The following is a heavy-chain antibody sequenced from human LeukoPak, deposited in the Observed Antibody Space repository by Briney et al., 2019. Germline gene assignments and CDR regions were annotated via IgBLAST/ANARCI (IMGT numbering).Heavy chain of an antibody. Sequence: GGSLRLSCAASGFTFSSYGMHWVRQAPGKGLEWVAVISYDGSNKYYADSVKGRFTISRDNSKNTLYLQMNSLRAEDTAVYYCAKAADSSGYYFDYWGQGTLVTVFS. J-gene: IGHJ4*02. V-gene: IGHV3-30*18. D-gene: IGHD3-22*01. CDR2: ISYDGSNK. CDR1: GFTFSSYG. CDR3: AKAADSSGYYFDY.